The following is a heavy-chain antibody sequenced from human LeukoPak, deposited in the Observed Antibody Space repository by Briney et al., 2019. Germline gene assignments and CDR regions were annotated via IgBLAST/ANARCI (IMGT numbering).Heavy chain of an antibody. Sequence: PGGSLRLSCAASGFTFSNYWMSWVRQAPGKGLEWVANIKQDGSEQYYVDSVKGRFTISRDNAKNSLYLQMNSLRADDTAVYYCASHPWRSGRYYFDYWGQGTLVTVSS. V-gene: IGHV3-7*01. D-gene: IGHD3-10*01. CDR1: GFTFSNYW. J-gene: IGHJ4*02. CDR3: ASHPWRSGRYYFDY. CDR2: IKQDGSEQ.